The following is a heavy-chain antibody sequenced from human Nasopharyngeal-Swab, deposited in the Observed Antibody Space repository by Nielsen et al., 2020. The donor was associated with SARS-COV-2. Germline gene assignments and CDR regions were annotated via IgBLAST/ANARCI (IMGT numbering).Heavy chain of an antibody. V-gene: IGHV1-3*01. D-gene: IGHD6-13*01. CDR3: AKGLAAAGTDYYYYMDV. CDR1: GYTFTSYA. CDR2: INAGNGNT. J-gene: IGHJ6*03. Sequence: ASVKVFCKASGYTFTSYAMHWVRQAPGQRLEWMGWINAGNGNTKYSQKFQGRVTITRDTSASTAYLELSSLRSEDTAVYYCAKGLAAAGTDYYYYMDVWGKGTTVTVSS.